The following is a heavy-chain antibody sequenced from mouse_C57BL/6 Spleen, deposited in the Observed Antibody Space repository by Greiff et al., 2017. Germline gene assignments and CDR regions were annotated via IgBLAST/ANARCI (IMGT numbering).Heavy chain of an antibody. J-gene: IGHJ2*01. CDR2: INPSTGGT. D-gene: IGHD2-4*01. Sequence: EVKLQESGPELVKPGASVKISCKASGYSFTGYYMNWVKQSPEKSLEWIGEINPSTGGTTYNQKFKAKATLTVDKSSSTAYMQLKSLTSEDSAVYYCARSDDYDYFDYWGQGTTLTVSS. V-gene: IGHV1-42*01. CDR1: GYSFTGYY. CDR3: ARSDDYDYFDY.